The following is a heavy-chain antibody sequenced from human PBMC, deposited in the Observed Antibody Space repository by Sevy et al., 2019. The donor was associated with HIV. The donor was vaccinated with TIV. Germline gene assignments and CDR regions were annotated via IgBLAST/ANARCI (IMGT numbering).Heavy chain of an antibody. CDR3: AREGGVATTGDNDAFDT. D-gene: IGHD7-27*01. V-gene: IGHV1-69*13. CDR1: GDTFSTYG. Sequence: ASVKVSCKASGDTFSTYGLSWVRQAPGQGLEWMGGIIPIFGTPNYAQKFQGRVTITADESASTAYMELSSLRSDDTALYYCAREGGVATTGDNDAFDTWGHGTLVTVSS. J-gene: IGHJ3*02. CDR2: IIPIFGTP.